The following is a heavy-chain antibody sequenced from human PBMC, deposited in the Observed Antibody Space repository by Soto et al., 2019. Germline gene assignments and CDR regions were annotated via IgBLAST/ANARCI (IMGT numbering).Heavy chain of an antibody. J-gene: IGHJ2*01. D-gene: IGHD4-17*01. Sequence: GGSLGLSCAASGFTFGGSAVHWVRQASGKGLEWLGRIRSKTYTYATAYGASVTGRFTISRDDSKNTAYLQMNSLKPEDTAVYFCTRHPNDYGDYAWYFDLWGRGTLVTVSS. V-gene: IGHV3-73*01. CDR3: TRHPNDYGDYAWYFDL. CDR2: IRSKTYTYAT. CDR1: GFTFGGSA.